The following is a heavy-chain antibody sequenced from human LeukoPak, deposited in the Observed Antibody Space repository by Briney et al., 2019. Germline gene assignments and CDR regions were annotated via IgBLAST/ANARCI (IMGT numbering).Heavy chain of an antibody. CDR2: ISAYNGNT. D-gene: IGHD6-19*01. Sequence: GASVKVSCKASGYTFTSYGISWVRQAPGQGLEWMGWISAYNGNTNYAQKLQGRVTMTTDTSTSTAYMELRSLRSDDAAVYYCARSEYSSGPHYYGMDVWGQGTTVTVSS. CDR3: ARSEYSSGPHYYGMDV. CDR1: GYTFTSYG. J-gene: IGHJ6*02. V-gene: IGHV1-18*01.